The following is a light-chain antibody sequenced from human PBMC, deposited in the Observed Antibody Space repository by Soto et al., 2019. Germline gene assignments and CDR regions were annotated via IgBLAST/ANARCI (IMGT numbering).Light chain of an antibody. CDR3: QQSYSSPQMYT. CDR1: QTISSS. V-gene: IGKV1-39*01. Sequence: DIQMTQSPSSLSASVGDRVTITCRASQTISSSLNWYQQKPGKAPDLLIYAASNLQSGVPSRFSGSGSGLDFTLTISSLQPEDFATYYCQQSYSSPQMYTFGQGTSLEIK. J-gene: IGKJ2*01. CDR2: AAS.